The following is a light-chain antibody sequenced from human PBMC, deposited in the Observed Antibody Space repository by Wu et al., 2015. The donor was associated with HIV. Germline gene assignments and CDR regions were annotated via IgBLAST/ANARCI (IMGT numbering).Light chain of an antibody. J-gene: IGKJ2*01. CDR1: QDISFY. CDR2: AAS. Sequence: DIQLTQSPSFLSASVGDRVTITCRASQDISFYLAWYQQKPGEAPQLLIYAASTLQSAIPSRFSGSGSGTEFTLTISSLQPEDFATYYCQHYDSYPYTFGQGTKVEIK. CDR3: QHYDSYPYT. V-gene: IGKV1-9*01.